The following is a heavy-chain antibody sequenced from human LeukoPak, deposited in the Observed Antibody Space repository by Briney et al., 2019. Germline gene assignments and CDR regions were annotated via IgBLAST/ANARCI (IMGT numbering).Heavy chain of an antibody. CDR3: CMQLWLQAFDI. CDR2: IYSGGST. Sequence: GGSLRLSCAASGFTVSSNYTSWVRRPPGKGLEWVSFIYSGGSTYYADCVTGRFTISRAKSKTKLYLQMNGLRAEDTAVYYCCMQLWLQAFDIWGEGTMVTVSS. D-gene: IGHD5-18*01. CDR1: GFTVSSNY. V-gene: IGHV3-53*01. J-gene: IGHJ3*02.